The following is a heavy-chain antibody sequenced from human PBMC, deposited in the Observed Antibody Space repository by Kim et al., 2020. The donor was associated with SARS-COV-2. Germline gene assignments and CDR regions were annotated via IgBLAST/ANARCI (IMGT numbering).Heavy chain of an antibody. J-gene: IGHJ4*02. D-gene: IGHD3-16*01. CDR3: TRDFYGQGGY. V-gene: IGHV3-49*04. CDR1: GFTFGDYA. Sequence: GGSLRLSCTASGFTFGDYAMSWVRQAPGKGLEWVGFIRSKAYGGTTEYAASVKGRFTISRDDSKSIAYLQMNSLKTEDTAVYYCTRDFYGQGGYWGQGTLVTVSS. CDR2: IRSKAYGGTT.